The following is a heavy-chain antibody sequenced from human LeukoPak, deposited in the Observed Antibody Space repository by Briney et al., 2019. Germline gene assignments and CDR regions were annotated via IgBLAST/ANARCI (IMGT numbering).Heavy chain of an antibody. CDR3: ARGAAMVIV. J-gene: IGHJ4*02. V-gene: IGHV3-66*02. Sequence: PGGSLRLSCAASGFTVSSNYVSWVRPAPATGLEWVSVIYSGGSTYYADSVKGRFTISRDNYKNTLYLQMNSLRAEDTAVYYCARGAAMVIVWGQGTLVTVSS. CDR1: GFTVSSNY. D-gene: IGHD5-18*01. CDR2: IYSGGST.